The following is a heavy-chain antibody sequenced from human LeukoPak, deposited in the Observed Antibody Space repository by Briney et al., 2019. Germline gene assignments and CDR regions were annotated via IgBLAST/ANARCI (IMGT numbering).Heavy chain of an antibody. V-gene: IGHV1-46*01. Sequence: ASVKVSCKASGYTFTSYYMHWVRQAPGQGLEWMGIINPSGGSTSYAQKFQGRVTMTRDTSTSTAYMGLSSLRSEDTAVYYCARERIQNQDFDYWGQGTLVTVSS. D-gene: IGHD1-14*01. CDR3: ARERIQNQDFDY. CDR2: INPSGGST. CDR1: GYTFTSYY. J-gene: IGHJ4*02.